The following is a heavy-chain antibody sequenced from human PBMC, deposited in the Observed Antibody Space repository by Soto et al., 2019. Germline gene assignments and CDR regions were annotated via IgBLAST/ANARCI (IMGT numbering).Heavy chain of an antibody. J-gene: IGHJ4*02. CDR1: GFTFNSYA. CDR2: LSGTRDSA. Sequence: EVQLLESGGGLVQPGGSLRLSCAASGFTFNSYAMSWVRQAPRKGLEWVAALSGTRDSADYANSVTGRFTVSRDDSTTTLYLHMSSLNAEGTATYSGVKVNGNYGSGTFSHWGQGTLVTVSS. D-gene: IGHD3-10*01. CDR3: VKVNGNYGSGTFSH. V-gene: IGHV3-23*01.